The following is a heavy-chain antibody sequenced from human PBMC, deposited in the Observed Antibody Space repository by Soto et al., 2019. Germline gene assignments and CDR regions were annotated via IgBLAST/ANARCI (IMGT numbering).Heavy chain of an antibody. CDR3: ARWSIGDFWSGYSRAWFDP. CDR1: GGSISSHY. V-gene: IGHV4-59*11. D-gene: IGHD3-3*01. J-gene: IGHJ5*02. CDR2: IYYSGST. Sequence: SETLSLTCTVSGGSISSHYWSWIRQPPGKGLEWIGYIYYSGSTNYNPSLKSRVTISVDTSKNQFSLKLSSVTAADTAVYYCARWSIGDFWSGYSRAWFDPWGQGTLVTVSS.